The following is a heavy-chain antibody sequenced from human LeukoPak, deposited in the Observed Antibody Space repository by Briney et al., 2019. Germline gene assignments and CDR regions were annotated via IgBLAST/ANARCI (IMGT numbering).Heavy chain of an antibody. CDR3: ARGGYSGYAFDN. CDR2: IKQDGSEK. Sequence: GGSLRLSCAASGFTFSRYWMSWVRQAPGKGLEWVAIIKQDGSEKYYVDSVRGRFTISRDDAKNSLYLQMNSLRVEDTAVYYCARGGYSGYAFDNWGRGTLVTVSS. CDR1: GFTFSRYW. D-gene: IGHD5-12*01. V-gene: IGHV3-7*01. J-gene: IGHJ4*02.